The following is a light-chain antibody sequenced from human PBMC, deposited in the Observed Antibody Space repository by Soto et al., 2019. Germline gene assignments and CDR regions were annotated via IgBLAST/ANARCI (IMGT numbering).Light chain of an antibody. CDR2: SAT. CDR3: QQTYNMSPT. V-gene: IGKV1-39*01. CDR1: QSITTY. Sequence: IQMTQSQSSLSASLGDKVTITCLASQSITTYLNWYRQKVGKAPKVLIYSATTLESGVPSRFSGSGSGTEFTLTITSLQPEDFATYSCQQTYNMSPTFGPGTKVDI. J-gene: IGKJ1*01.